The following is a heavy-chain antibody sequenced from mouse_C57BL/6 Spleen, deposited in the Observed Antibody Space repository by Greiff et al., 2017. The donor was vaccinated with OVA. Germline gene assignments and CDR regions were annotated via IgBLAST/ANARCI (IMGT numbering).Heavy chain of an antibody. CDR1: GYTFTDYN. D-gene: IGHD2-12*01. J-gene: IGHJ4*01. CDR3: ASVGDHDERGYYYAMDY. CDR2: INPNNGGT. V-gene: IGHV1-18*01. Sequence: EVQLQQSGPELVKPGASVKIPCKASGYTFTDYNMDWVKQSPGKSLEWIGDINPNNGGTIYNQKFKGKATLTVDKSSSTAYMELRSLTSEDTAVYYCASVGDHDERGYYYAMDYWGQGTSVTVSS.